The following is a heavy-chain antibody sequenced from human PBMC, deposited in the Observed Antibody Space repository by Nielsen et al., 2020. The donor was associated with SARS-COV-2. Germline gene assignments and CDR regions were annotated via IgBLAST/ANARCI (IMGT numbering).Heavy chain of an antibody. CDR2: ISGSGGST. D-gene: IGHD6-19*01. V-gene: IGHV3-23*01. J-gene: IGHJ5*02. CDR3: AKEPSYSSGWLSWFDP. Sequence: GGSLRLSCAASGFTFSSYAMSWVRQAPGKGLEWVSAISGSGGSTYYADSVKGRFTISRDNSKNTLYLQMNSLRAEDTAVYYCAKEPSYSSGWLSWFDPWGQGTLVTVSS. CDR1: GFTFSSYA.